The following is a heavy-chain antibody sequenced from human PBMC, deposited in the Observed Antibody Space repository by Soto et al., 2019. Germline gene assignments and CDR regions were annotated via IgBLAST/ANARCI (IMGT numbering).Heavy chain of an antibody. Sequence: GGSLRLSCAASGFTFSSYSMNWVRQAPGKGLEWVSSISSSSSYIYYADSVKGRFTISRDNAKNSLYLQMNGLRAEDTAVYYCETEVVVTASTYFDHWGQGTLVTVSS. CDR2: ISSSSSYI. D-gene: IGHD2-21*02. J-gene: IGHJ4*02. V-gene: IGHV3-21*01. CDR3: ETEVVVTASTYFDH. CDR1: GFTFSSYS.